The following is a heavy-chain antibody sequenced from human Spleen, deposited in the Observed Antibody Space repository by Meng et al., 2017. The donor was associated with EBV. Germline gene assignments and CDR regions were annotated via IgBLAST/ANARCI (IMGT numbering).Heavy chain of an antibody. CDR2: ISYDASYK. Sequence: QLRFVESGGGLVQPGRARRVSCAGSGFTFSTYGMHWVRQAPGKGLEWVATISYDASYKYYADSLKGRFTISRDNSKNTLYLQMNSLRGEDTAVYYCVAVIRSPQDDYWGQGTLVTVSS. V-gene: IGHV3-30*03. CDR3: VAVIRSPQDDY. J-gene: IGHJ4*02. CDR1: GFTFSTYG. D-gene: IGHD2-21*01.